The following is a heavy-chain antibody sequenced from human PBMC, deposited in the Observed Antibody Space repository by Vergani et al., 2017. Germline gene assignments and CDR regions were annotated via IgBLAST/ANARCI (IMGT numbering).Heavy chain of an antibody. CDR1: GFTFSSSA. Sequence: EVQLLESGGGLVQPGGSLRLSCAVSGFTFSSSAMSWVRQAPGRGLAWVSSISGPGLSTYYADSVKGRFSISRDNSKNTVFLQMHSLRAEDTAIYYCAMEYSGFPYKYYMDVWGKGTTVTVSS. V-gene: IGHV3-23*01. D-gene: IGHD1-26*01. J-gene: IGHJ6*04. CDR2: ISGPGLST. CDR3: AMEYSGFPYKYYMDV.